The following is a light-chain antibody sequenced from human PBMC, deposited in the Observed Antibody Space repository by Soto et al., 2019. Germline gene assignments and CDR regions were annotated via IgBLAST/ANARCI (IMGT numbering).Light chain of an antibody. Sequence: QSVLTQPPSVSAAPGQKVTISCSGSSSNIGNNYVSWYQQLPGTAPKLLIYDNNKRPSGIPDRFSGSKSGTSATLGITGLQTGDEDDYYCGTWDSSLSAVVFGGWTKLTVL. J-gene: IGLJ2*01. CDR1: SSNIGNNY. CDR3: GTWDSSLSAVV. CDR2: DNN. V-gene: IGLV1-51*01.